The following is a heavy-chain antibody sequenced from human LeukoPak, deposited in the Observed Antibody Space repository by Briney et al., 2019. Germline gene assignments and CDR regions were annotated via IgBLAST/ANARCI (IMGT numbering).Heavy chain of an antibody. CDR1: GFTFSSYS. CDR2: ISSSSSTI. D-gene: IGHD7-27*01. Sequence: PGGSLRLSCAASGFTFSSYSMNWVRQAPGKGLEWVSYISSSSSTIYYADSVKGRFTISRDNAKNSLYLQMNSLRAEDTAVYYCARDDWGYMDVWGKGTTVTVSS. CDR3: ARDDWGYMDV. V-gene: IGHV3-48*01. J-gene: IGHJ6*03.